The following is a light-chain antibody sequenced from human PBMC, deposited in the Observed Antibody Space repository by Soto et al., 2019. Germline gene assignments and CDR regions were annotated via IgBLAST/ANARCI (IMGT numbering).Light chain of an antibody. CDR1: QTISTY. CDR2: DAS. V-gene: IGKV1-39*01. Sequence: DIRMTQSPSSLSASVGDRVTITCRESQTISTYLNWYQQKPGKAPRLLIYDASSLLSGVPSRFSGSGSGTDFTLTIASLQPEDFSTYYCQQSDSTPYTFGQGTKVEI. J-gene: IGKJ2*01. CDR3: QQSDSTPYT.